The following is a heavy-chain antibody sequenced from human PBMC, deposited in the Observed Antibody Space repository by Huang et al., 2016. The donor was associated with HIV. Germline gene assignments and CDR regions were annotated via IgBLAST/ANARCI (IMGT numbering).Heavy chain of an antibody. J-gene: IGHJ3*02. CDR1: GYTFTSYG. V-gene: IGHV1-18*01. CDR2: ISAYNVNT. CDR3: ARDPRYYYDTSGYPPDAFDI. Sequence: QVQLVQSGAEVKKPGASVKVSCKASGYTFTSYGISWVRQAPGQGLEWMGWISAYNVNTKYAQKLQCIVTMTTDTSTTTAYIELRSLRSDATAVYYCARDPRYYYDTSGYPPDAFDIWGQGTMVTVSS. D-gene: IGHD3-22*01.